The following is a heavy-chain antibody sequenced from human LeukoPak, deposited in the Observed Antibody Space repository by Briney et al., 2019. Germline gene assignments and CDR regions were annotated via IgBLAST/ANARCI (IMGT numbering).Heavy chain of an antibody. Sequence: GGSLRLSCAASGFTFSSYAMSWVRQAPGKGLEWVSAISGSGGSTYYPDSLKGRFTIARYNSKNTLFLQMNSLRAEDTAVYYCARSSGWWSLDYWGQGTLVTVSS. J-gene: IGHJ4*02. CDR2: ISGSGGST. D-gene: IGHD6-19*01. V-gene: IGHV3-23*01. CDR3: ARSSGWWSLDY. CDR1: GFTFSSYA.